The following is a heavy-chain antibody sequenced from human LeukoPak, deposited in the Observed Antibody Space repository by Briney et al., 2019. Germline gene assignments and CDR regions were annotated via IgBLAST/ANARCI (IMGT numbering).Heavy chain of an antibody. V-gene: IGHV3-23*01. Sequence: QPGGSLRLSCAASGFTFSSYAMSWVRQAPGKGLEWVSAISGSGGSTYYADSVKGRFTISRDNSKNTLYLRMNSLRAEDTAVYYCATSGYYTYYFDYWGQGTLVTVSS. CDR2: ISGSGGST. J-gene: IGHJ4*02. CDR1: GFTFSSYA. D-gene: IGHD3-22*01. CDR3: ATSGYYTYYFDY.